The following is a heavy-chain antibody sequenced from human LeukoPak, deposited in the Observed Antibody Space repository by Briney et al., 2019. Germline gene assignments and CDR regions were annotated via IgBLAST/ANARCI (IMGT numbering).Heavy chain of an antibody. CDR3: ARDRTKPNYGGNSVGY. V-gene: IGHV1-2*02. CDR1: GYTFTGYY. CDR2: INPNSGGT. J-gene: IGHJ4*02. Sequence: KVXXKASGYTFTGYYMHWVRQAPGQGLEWMGWINPNSGGTNYAQKFQGRVTMTRDTSISTAYMELSRLRSDDTAVYYCARDRTKPNYGGNSVGYWGQGTLVTVSS. D-gene: IGHD4-23*01.